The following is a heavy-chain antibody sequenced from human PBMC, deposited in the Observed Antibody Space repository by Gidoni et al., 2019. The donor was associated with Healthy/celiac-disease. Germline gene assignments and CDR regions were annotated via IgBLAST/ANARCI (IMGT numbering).Heavy chain of an antibody. D-gene: IGHD6-6*01. CDR2: IWYDGSNK. CDR1: GFTFSSYG. CDR3: ARPYLPQLMRGVGYYFDY. Sequence: QVQLVESGGGVVQPGRSLRLSCAASGFTFSSYGMHWVRQAPGKGLEGGAVIWYDGSNKYYADSVKGRFTIARDNSKNTLYLQMNSLIAEDTAVYYCARPYLPQLMRGVGYYFDYWGQGTLVTVSS. V-gene: IGHV3-33*01. J-gene: IGHJ4*02.